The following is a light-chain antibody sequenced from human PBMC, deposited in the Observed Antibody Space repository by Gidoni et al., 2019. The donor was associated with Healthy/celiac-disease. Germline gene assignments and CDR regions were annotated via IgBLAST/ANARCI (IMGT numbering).Light chain of an antibody. Sequence: EIGMTQSPATLSVSPGERATLSCRASQSVSSNLAWYQQKPGQAPRLLIYGASTRATGIPARFSGRGSGTEFPLTISSLQSEDFAVSYCQQYNTWPRTFGQGTKVEIQ. CDR1: QSVSSN. CDR2: GAS. CDR3: QQYNTWPRT. V-gene: IGKV3-15*01. J-gene: IGKJ1*01.